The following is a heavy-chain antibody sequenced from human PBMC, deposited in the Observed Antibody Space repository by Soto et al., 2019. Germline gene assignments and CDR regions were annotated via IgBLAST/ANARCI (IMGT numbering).Heavy chain of an antibody. J-gene: IGHJ4*02. V-gene: IGHV4-61*01. CDR1: GGSVSSGSYY. Sequence: QVQLQESGPGLVKPSETLSLTCTVSGGSVSSGSYYWYWIRQPPGKGLEWIAYISYSGSSSYNSSPKGRVTISVDTSKNQFSLNLSSVTAADTAVYYCARGVMLILGYWGQGTLVTVSS. CDR2: ISYSGSS. CDR3: ARGVMLILGY. D-gene: IGHD3-16*01.